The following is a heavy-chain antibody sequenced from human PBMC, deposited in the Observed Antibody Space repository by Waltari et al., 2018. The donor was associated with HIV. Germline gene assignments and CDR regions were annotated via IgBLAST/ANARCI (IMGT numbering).Heavy chain of an antibody. CDR2: ITSDGSDT. CDR1: GLHFRKYW. V-gene: IGHV3-74*01. D-gene: IGHD3-10*01. J-gene: IGHJ4*02. CDR3: VRDYFGVDY. Sequence: EVQLVESGGGVVQRGGSLRLSCVASGLHFRKYWMQWVSQGPGKVLEWVSHITSDGSDTTYADSVKVRFTISRDNTKNTLYLQMHSLRAEDTATYYCVRDYFGVDYWGQGTLVTVSS.